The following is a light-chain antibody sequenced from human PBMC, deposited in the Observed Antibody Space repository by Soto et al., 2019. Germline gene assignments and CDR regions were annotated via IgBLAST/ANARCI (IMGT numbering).Light chain of an antibody. CDR1: QSVSSSY. Sequence: EIVLTQSPGTLSLSPGERATLSCRASQSVSSSYLAWYQQKPGQAPSLLIYATSSRATGIPDRFSGSGSVTDFTLTISRLEPEDFAVYYCQQYGGSPLYTFGQGTKLEIK. J-gene: IGKJ2*01. CDR3: QQYGGSPLYT. CDR2: ATS. V-gene: IGKV3-20*01.